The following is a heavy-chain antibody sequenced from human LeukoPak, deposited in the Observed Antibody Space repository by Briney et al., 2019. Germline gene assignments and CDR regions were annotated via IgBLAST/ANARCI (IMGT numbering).Heavy chain of an antibody. CDR3: ARAAYSGSYTFDY. Sequence: GASVKVSCKASGGTFSSYAISWVRQSPGQGLEWMGGIIPIFGTANYAQKFQGRVTITTDESTSTAYMELSSLRSEDTAVYYCARAAYSGSYTFDYWGQGTLVTVSS. CDR1: GGTFSSYA. J-gene: IGHJ4*02. V-gene: IGHV1-69*05. D-gene: IGHD1-26*01. CDR2: IIPIFGTA.